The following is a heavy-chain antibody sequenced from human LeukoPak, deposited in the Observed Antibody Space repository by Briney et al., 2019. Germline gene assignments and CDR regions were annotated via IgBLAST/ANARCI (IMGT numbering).Heavy chain of an antibody. Sequence: GGSLRLSCAASGFTFSSFAMTWVRQAPGKGLEWVSSITGTHYTTYNTDSVKGRFAISRDNSKNTMYLQMNSLRADDTAVYYCTKDPNGDYVGAFDPWGQGTLVTVSS. V-gene: IGHV3-23*01. J-gene: IGHJ5*02. CDR3: TKDPNGDYVGAFDP. D-gene: IGHD4-17*01. CDR1: GFTFSSFA. CDR2: ITGTHYTT.